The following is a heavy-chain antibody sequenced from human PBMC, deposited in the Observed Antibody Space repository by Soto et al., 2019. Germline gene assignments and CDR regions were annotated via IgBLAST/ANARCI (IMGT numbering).Heavy chain of an antibody. CDR3: ARGSSSWLNYYYYGMDV. Sequence: PSQTLSLTCAISGDSVSSNSAAWNWIRQSPSRGLEWLGRTYYRSKWYNDYAVSVKSRITINPDTSKNQFSLQLNSVTPEDTAVYYCARGSSSWLNYYYYGMDVWGQGTTVTVSS. J-gene: IGHJ6*02. D-gene: IGHD6-13*01. CDR2: TYYRSKWYN. CDR1: GDSVSSNSAA. V-gene: IGHV6-1*01.